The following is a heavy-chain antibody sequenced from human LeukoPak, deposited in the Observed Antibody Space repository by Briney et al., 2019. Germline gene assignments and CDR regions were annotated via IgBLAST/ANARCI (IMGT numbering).Heavy chain of an antibody. V-gene: IGHV3-30*03. Sequence: GRSLRLSCAASGFVFSNYGMHWVRQAPGKGLEWVAAISYHGYTQYYADSVKGQFTIPRDSSKNTLYLQMNSLTEEDTAVYYCARWDSGRYTSNYYFDYWGQGALVTVSS. D-gene: IGHD1-26*01. CDR1: GFVFSNYG. J-gene: IGHJ4*02. CDR2: ISYHGYTQ. CDR3: ARWDSGRYTSNYYFDY.